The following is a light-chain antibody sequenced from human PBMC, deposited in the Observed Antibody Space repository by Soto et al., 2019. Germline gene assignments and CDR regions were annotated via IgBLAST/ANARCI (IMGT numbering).Light chain of an antibody. J-gene: IGKJ2*01. CDR1: QAIRND. CDR3: LQHNGYPYT. Sequence: DIQMTQSPSSLSASVGDRVTITCRASQAIRNDLGWYQQKPGKAPKRLIYTAYKLHSGVPSRFSGSAFGTEFTLTISSLQHEDFATYYCLQHNGYPYTFGQGTKLEIK. CDR2: TAY. V-gene: IGKV1-17*01.